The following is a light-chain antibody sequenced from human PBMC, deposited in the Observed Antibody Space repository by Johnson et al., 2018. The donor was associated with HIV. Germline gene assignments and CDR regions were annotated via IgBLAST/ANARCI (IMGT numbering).Light chain of an antibody. CDR3: GTWDSSLSAGPYV. V-gene: IGLV1-51*01. CDR2: YNN. Sequence: QSVLTQPPSVSAAPGQKVTISCSGSSSNIGNNYVSWYQQLPGTAPKLLIYYNNKRPSGIHDRSSGSKSGTSATLGITGLQTGDEADYYCGTWDSSLSAGPYVFGTGTKVTVL. CDR1: SSNIGNNY. J-gene: IGLJ1*01.